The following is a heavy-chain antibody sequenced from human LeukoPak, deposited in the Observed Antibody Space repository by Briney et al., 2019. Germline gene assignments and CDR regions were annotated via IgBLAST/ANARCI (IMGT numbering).Heavy chain of an antibody. J-gene: IGHJ4*02. CDR3: ARGESDYVWGSYRLDY. V-gene: IGHV3-21*01. CDR2: ISSSSSYI. Sequence: GGSLRLSCAASGFTFSSCSMNWVRQAPGKGLEWVSSISSSSSYIYYADSVKGRFTISRDNAKNSLYLQMNSLRAEDTAVYYCARGESDYVWGSYRLDYWGQGTLVTVSS. CDR1: GFTFSSCS. D-gene: IGHD3-16*02.